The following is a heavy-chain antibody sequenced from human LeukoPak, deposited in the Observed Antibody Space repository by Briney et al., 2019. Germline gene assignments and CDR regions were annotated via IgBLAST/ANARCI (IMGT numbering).Heavy chain of an antibody. D-gene: IGHD2-21*02. CDR2: IYYTGST. V-gene: IGHV4-59*08. CDR3: ARHGPCGGDWYLGWFDP. CDR1: GGSISSYY. J-gene: IGHJ5*02. Sequence: SETLSLTCTVSGGSISSYYSSWIPQPPGKGLEWVVDIYYTGSTNYNPSLKSLVTISVDTSKNQFSLKLSSVTAADTAVYYCARHGPCGGDWYLGWFDPWGQGNLVTVSS.